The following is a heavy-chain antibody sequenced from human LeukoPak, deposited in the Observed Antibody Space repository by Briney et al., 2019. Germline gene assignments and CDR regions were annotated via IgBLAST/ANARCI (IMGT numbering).Heavy chain of an antibody. CDR2: ISWNSGSI. J-gene: IGHJ4*02. V-gene: IGHV3-9*01. Sequence: PGRSLRLSCAASGFTFDDYAMHWVRQAPGKGLEWVSGISWNSGSIGYADSVKGRFTISRDNAKNSLYLQMNSLRAEDTALYYCAKEDYWGQGTLATVSS. CDR1: GFTFDDYA. CDR3: AKEDY.